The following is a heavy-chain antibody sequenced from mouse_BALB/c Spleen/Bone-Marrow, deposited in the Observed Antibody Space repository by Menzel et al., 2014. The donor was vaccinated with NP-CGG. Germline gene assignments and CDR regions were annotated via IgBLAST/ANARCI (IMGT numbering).Heavy chain of an antibody. V-gene: IGHV5-6*02. J-gene: IGHJ2*01. Sequence: EVKLMESGGDLVKPGGSLKLSCAASGFTFSSYGMSWVRQTPDKRLEWVATISSGGSSTYYPASVKGRFTISRDNAKSTLYLQMSSLNSKDTAMYYCTRRPLQANSYFDCWGQGTTLTVSS. CDR2: ISSGGSST. CDR1: GFTFSSYG. D-gene: IGHD3-2*02. CDR3: TRRPLQANSYFDC.